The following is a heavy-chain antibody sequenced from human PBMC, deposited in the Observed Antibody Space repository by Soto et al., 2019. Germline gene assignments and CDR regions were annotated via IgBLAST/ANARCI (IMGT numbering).Heavy chain of an antibody. CDR2: IYYSGST. J-gene: IGHJ4*02. Sequence: LSLTCAVSGGSISSYYWSWIRQPPGKGLEWIGYIYYSGSTNYNPSLKSRVTISVDTSKNQFSLKLSSVTAADTAVYYCARTHSSSWKSTFDYWGQGTLVTVSS. D-gene: IGHD6-13*01. CDR1: GGSISSYY. CDR3: ARTHSSSWKSTFDY. V-gene: IGHV4-59*01.